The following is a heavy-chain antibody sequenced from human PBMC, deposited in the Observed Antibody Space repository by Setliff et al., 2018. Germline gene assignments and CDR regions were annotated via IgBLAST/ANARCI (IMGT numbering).Heavy chain of an antibody. Sequence: GGSLRLSCGASGFTYKNDWVSWVRQAPGKGLEWLASINPDGSEKYYADSVKGRFTISRDNSRNTLYLQMNSLRAEDTAVYYCAKGSYSYGLWGQGTLVTVSS. V-gene: IGHV3-7*03. CDR1: GFTYKNDW. D-gene: IGHD5-18*01. J-gene: IGHJ4*02. CDR2: INPDGSEK. CDR3: AKGSYSYGL.